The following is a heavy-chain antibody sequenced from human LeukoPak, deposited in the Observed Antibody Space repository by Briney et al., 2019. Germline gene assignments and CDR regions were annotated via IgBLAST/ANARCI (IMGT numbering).Heavy chain of an antibody. CDR2: IIPILGIA. CDR1: GYTFTSYD. D-gene: IGHD5-18*01. J-gene: IGHJ4*02. Sequence: ASVKVSCKASGYTFTSYDINWVRQATGQGLEWMGWIIPILGIANYAQKFQGRVTITADKSTSTAYMELSSLRSEDTAVYYCARDVDTAMVGWTDYWGQGTLVTVSS. V-gene: IGHV1-69*10. CDR3: ARDVDTAMVGWTDY.